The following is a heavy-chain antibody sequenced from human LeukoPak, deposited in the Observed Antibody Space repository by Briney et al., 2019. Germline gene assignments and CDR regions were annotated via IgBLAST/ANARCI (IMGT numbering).Heavy chain of an antibody. CDR3: ARGYYYDYSGPDFDY. V-gene: IGHV4-59*01. Sequence: SETLSHTCSVSGRSIISYYSSWIRQPPGKGLEWIGYIYYTGSTNSNPSLKSRVTISVDTSKNQFSLRLTSVTAADTAVYYCARGYYYDYSGPDFDYWGQGTLVTVSS. J-gene: IGHJ4*02. CDR1: GRSIISYY. D-gene: IGHD3-22*01. CDR2: IYYTGST.